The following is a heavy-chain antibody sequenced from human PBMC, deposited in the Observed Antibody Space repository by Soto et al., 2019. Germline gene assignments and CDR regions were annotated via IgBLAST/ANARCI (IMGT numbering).Heavy chain of an antibody. CDR2: ISYDGSNK. CDR3: AKENDYIWGSYRYYYYYYMDV. CDR1: GFTFSSYG. V-gene: IGHV3-30*18. J-gene: IGHJ6*03. Sequence: SLRLSCAASGFTFSSYGMHWVRQAPGKGLEWVAVISYDGSNKYYADSVKGRFTISRDNSKNTLYLQMNSLRAEDTAVYYCAKENDYIWGSYRYYYYYYMDVWGKGTTVTVSS. D-gene: IGHD3-16*02.